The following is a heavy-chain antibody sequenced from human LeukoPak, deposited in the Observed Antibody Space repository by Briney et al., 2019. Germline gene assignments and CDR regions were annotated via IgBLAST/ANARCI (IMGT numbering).Heavy chain of an antibody. Sequence: PGGSLRLSCAASGFTFSNAWMSWVRQAPGKGLEWVGRIKSKTDGGTTDYAAPVKGRFTISRDDSKNTLYLQMNSLKTEDTAVYYCTTDPIPKYDFWSGYYSYYYYMDVWGKGTTVTVSS. V-gene: IGHV3-15*01. CDR2: IKSKTDGGTT. D-gene: IGHD3-3*01. CDR1: GFTFSNAW. CDR3: TTDPIPKYDFWSGYYSYYYYMDV. J-gene: IGHJ6*03.